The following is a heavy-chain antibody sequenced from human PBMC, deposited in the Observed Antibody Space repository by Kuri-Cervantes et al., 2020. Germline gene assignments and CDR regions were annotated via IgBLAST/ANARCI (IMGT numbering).Heavy chain of an antibody. CDR2: ISSSGTAV. D-gene: IGHD3-10*01. J-gene: IGHJ4*02. V-gene: IGHV3-48*02. CDR1: GFTFSSYS. Sequence: GESLKISCAASGFTFSSYSMNWVRQAPGKGLEWISYISSSGTAVYYADSVKGRFTTSRDNAEDSLSLQMNSLRDEDTAVYYCARGITMVRGWGNYHDSWGQGILVTVSS. CDR3: ARGITMVRGWGNYHDS.